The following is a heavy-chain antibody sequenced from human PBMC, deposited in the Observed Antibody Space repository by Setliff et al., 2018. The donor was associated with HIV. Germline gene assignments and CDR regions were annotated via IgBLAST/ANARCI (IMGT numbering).Heavy chain of an antibody. Sequence: SETLSLTCTVSGVSIDKNYWSWVRRPPGKGLEWIGRVYMSGKTNYSPSLKSRVTMSADTSKNQVSLKLTSVTAADTAVYYCAKDAGVTGGLYRYYIDAWGNGTTVTDSS. CDR3: AKDAGVTGGLYRYYIDA. CDR2: VYMSGKT. D-gene: IGHD2-8*01. CDR1: GVSIDKNY. V-gene: IGHV4-4*07. J-gene: IGHJ6*03.